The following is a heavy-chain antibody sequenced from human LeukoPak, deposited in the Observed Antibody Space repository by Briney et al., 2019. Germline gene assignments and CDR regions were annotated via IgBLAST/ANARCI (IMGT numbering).Heavy chain of an antibody. D-gene: IGHD2-15*01. CDR2: ISWNSGSI. J-gene: IGHJ6*03. V-gene: IGHV3-9*01. CDR3: AKSGPTPSRYYYYYYYMDV. CDR1: GFTFDDYA. Sequence: PGGSLRLSCAASGFTFDDYAMHWVRQAPGKGLEWVSGISWNSGSIGYADSVKGRFTISRDNAKNSLYLQMNSLRAEDTALYYCAKSGPTPSRYYYYYYYMDVWGKGTTVTLSS.